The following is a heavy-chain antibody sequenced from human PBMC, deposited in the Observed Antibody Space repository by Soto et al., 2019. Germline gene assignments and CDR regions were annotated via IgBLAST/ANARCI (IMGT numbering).Heavy chain of an antibody. D-gene: IGHD6-13*01. CDR3: VSWVSAHFDS. CDR1: KFTSGYHA. J-gene: IGHJ4*01. Sequence: GPLRLYYAASKFTSGYHAMNWVRQAPGKGLEWVSTISSNGENTHYADSVKGRFIISSDNSSNTVALQMNSLRVEDTAIYYCVSWVSAHFDSWGQGTLVTVSS. CDR2: ISSNGENT. V-gene: IGHV3-23*01.